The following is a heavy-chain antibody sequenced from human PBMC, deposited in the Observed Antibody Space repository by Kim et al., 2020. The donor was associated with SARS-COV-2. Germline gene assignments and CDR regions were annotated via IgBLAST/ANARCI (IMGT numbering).Heavy chain of an antibody. J-gene: IGHJ4*02. V-gene: IGHV1-46*01. CDR2: INPSGGSTS. Sequence: ASVKVSCKASGYTFTSYYVHWVRQAPGQGLEWMGIINPSGGSTSRYAQKFRDRVTISRDTATSTVHMELSSLTSEDTAMYYCIRDSRKKPMVRFDFWGQGTLVIVSS. CDR1: GYTFTSYY. D-gene: IGHD3-10*01. CDR3: IRDSRKKPMVRFDF.